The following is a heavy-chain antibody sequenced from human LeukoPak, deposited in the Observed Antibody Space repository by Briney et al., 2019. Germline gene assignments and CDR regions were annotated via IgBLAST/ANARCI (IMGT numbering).Heavy chain of an antibody. CDR3: ARDSNFGVVTDYYYYYMDV. Sequence: PSETLSLTCTVSGGSISSYYWSWIRQPAGKGLEWIGRIYTSGSTNYNPSLKSRVTMSVDTSKNQFSLKLSSVTAADTAVYYCARDSNFGVVTDYYYYYMDVWGKGTTVTVSS. J-gene: IGHJ6*03. CDR2: IYTSGST. D-gene: IGHD3-3*01. CDR1: GGSISSYY. V-gene: IGHV4-4*07.